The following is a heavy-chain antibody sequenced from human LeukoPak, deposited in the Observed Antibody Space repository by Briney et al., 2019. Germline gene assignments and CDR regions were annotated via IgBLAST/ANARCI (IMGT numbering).Heavy chain of an antibody. J-gene: IGHJ2*01. D-gene: IGHD3-22*01. CDR3: ARDAPPSYYYDSRGNAWYFDI. CDR2: IWYDGSNK. CDR1: GFTFSSYG. Sequence: GRSLRLSCAASGFTFSSYGMHWVRQAPGKGLEWVAVIWYDGSNKYYADSVKGRFTISRDNSKNTLYLQMNSLRAEDTAVYYCARDAPPSYYYDSRGNAWYFDIWGRGTLVTVSS. V-gene: IGHV3-33*01.